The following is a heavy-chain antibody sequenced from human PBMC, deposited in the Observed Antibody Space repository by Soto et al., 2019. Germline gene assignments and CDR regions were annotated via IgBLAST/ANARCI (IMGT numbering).Heavy chain of an antibody. V-gene: IGHV3-23*01. Sequence: GLSLGLSCAASGSTFSSYAMSWVRQAPGKGLGWVSAISGSGGSTYYADSVKGRFTISXXXXXXTXYXKXXXLRAXDTAVYYCAKFVTANHIAYCGQGTLFTSPQ. CDR2: ISGSGGST. CDR1: GSTFSSYA. CDR3: AKFVTANHIAY. D-gene: IGHD5-18*01. J-gene: IGHJ4*02.